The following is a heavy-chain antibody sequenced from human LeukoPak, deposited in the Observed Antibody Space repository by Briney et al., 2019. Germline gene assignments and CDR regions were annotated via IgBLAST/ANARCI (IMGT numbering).Heavy chain of an antibody. D-gene: IGHD3-22*01. V-gene: IGHV3-53*01. CDR3: AGYYYDSSHPR. Sequence: GGSLRLSSAASGFTVSSNYMSWVRQALGKGLEWVSVIYSGGSTYYADSVKGRFIISRDNSKNTLYLQMNSLRAEDTAVYYCAGYYYDSSHPRWGQGTLVTVSS. CDR1: GFTVSSNY. J-gene: IGHJ4*02. CDR2: IYSGGST.